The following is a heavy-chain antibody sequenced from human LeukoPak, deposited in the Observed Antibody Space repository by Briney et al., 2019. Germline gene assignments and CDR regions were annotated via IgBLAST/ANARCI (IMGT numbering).Heavy chain of an antibody. J-gene: IGHJ4*02. CDR3: ARESSGYSYGYFDY. Sequence: PGGSLRLSCAASGFTFSSYAMHWVRQAPGKGLEWVAVISYDGSNKYYADYVKGRFTISRDNSKNTLYLQMNSLRSEDTAVYYCARESSGYSYGYFDYWGQGTLVTVSS. D-gene: IGHD5-18*01. CDR1: GFTFSSYA. V-gene: IGHV3-30*04. CDR2: ISYDGSNK.